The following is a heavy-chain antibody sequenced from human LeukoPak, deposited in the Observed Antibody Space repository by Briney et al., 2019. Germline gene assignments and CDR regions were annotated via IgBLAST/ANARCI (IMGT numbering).Heavy chain of an antibody. CDR2: ISWYGGST. Sequence: PGGSLRLSCAASGFTFDDYAMHWVRQAPGKGLEWVSLISWYGGSTYYADSVKGRFTISRDNSKNSLYLQMNSLRAEDTALYYCAKDISKISGSYFIPYYYYGMDVWGQGTTVTVSS. CDR3: AKDISKISGSYFIPYYYYGMDV. V-gene: IGHV3-43D*03. D-gene: IGHD1-26*01. CDR1: GFTFDDYA. J-gene: IGHJ6*02.